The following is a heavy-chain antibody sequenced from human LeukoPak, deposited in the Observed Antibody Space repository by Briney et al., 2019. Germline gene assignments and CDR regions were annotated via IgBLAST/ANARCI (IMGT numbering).Heavy chain of an antibody. CDR2: IYHSGST. D-gene: IGHD6-13*01. J-gene: IGHJ4*02. CDR3: ARTRQLDY. Sequence: SETLSLTCTVSGGSISSGGYYWSWIRQPPGKGLEWIGYIYHSGSTYYNPSLKSRVTISVDRSKNQFSLKLSSVTAADTAVYYCARTRQLDYWGQGTLVTVSS. V-gene: IGHV4-30-2*01. CDR1: GGSISSGGYY.